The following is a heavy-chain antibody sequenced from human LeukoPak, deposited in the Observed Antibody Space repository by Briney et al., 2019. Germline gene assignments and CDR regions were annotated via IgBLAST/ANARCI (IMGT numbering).Heavy chain of an antibody. CDR3: ARDHRDVGDYYDSSGPYFDY. V-gene: IGHV3-21*01. D-gene: IGHD3-22*01. CDR2: ISSSSSYI. CDR1: GFTFSSYG. Sequence: GGSLRLSCAASGFTFSSYGMHWVRQAPGKGLEWVSSISSSSSYIYYADSVKGRFTISRDNAKNSLYLQMNSLRAEDTAVYYCARDHRDVGDYYDSSGPYFDYWGQGTLVTVSS. J-gene: IGHJ4*02.